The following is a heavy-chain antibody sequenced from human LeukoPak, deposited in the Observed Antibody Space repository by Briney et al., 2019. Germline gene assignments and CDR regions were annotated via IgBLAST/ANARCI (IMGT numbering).Heavy chain of an antibody. CDR1: GGSISSGDYY. Sequence: SQTLSLTCTVSGGSISSGDYYWSWIRQPPGKGLEWIGYIYYSGSTYYNPSLKSRVTISVDTSKNQFSLKLSSVTAADTAVYYCARSMSSSWFRFDYWGQGTLVTVSS. CDR2: IYYSGST. D-gene: IGHD6-13*01. V-gene: IGHV4-30-4*08. J-gene: IGHJ4*02. CDR3: ARSMSSSWFRFDY.